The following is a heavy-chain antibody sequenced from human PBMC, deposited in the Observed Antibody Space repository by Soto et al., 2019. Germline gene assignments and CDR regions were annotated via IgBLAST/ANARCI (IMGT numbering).Heavy chain of an antibody. CDR1: GFTFSSYG. J-gene: IGHJ5*02. CDR2: ISYDGSNK. CDR3: AKGPYMRGGYSYGYNNWFDP. D-gene: IGHD5-18*01. V-gene: IGHV3-30*03. Sequence: QVQLVESGGGVVQPGRSLRLSCAASGFTFSSYGMHWVRQAPGKGLEWVAVISYDGSNKYYADSVKGRFTISRDNSKXXXXXXXXXXXXXXXXXXXCAKGPYMRGGYSYGYNNWFDPWGQGTLVTVSS.